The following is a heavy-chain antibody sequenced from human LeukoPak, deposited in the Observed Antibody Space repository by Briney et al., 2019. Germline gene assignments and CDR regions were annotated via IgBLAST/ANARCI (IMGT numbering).Heavy chain of an antibody. CDR3: ARESLSGGIAAADPFDY. V-gene: IGHV1-69*04. Sequence: SVKVSCKASGGTFNRHAFSWVRQAPGQGLEWMGRIIPILNIANSAQKFQDRVTITADKSTSTAYVELSSLRSEDTAVYYCARESLSGGIAAADPFDYWGQGTLVTVSS. CDR1: GGTFNRHA. J-gene: IGHJ4*02. CDR2: IIPILNIA. D-gene: IGHD6-13*01.